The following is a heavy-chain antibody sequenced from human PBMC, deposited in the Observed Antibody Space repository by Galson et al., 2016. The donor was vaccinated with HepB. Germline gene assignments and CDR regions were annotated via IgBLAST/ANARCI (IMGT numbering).Heavy chain of an antibody. CDR3: ARAKEGRNSLLGRYYYGLDV. Sequence: SVKVSCKASGGTFSSDAISWVRQAPGQGLEWMGRIIPIVGIAKYAQKFQGRVTITADKSTSTAYMELRSLRSEDTAIYYCARAKEGRNSLLGRYYYGLDVWGLGTTVTVSS. D-gene: IGHD4-23*01. CDR1: GGTFSSDA. J-gene: IGHJ6*02. V-gene: IGHV1-69*04. CDR2: IIPIVGIA.